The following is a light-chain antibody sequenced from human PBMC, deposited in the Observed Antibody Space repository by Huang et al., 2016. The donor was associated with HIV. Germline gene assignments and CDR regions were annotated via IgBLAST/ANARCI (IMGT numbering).Light chain of an antibody. Sequence: DLQITQSPSSLSASVGDTVTITCRASQNINKYLNWYQQQPGKAPILLISGASTLQSVVPSSFSGSGSGTDFTLTISSLQPEDSAVYFCQQSVKTPRTFGQGTKLEI. CDR2: GAS. CDR3: QQSVKTPRT. CDR1: QNINKY. J-gene: IGKJ2*01. V-gene: IGKV1-39*01.